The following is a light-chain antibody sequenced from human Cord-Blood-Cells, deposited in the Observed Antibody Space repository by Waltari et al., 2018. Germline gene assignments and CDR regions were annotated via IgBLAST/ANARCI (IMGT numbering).Light chain of an antibody. J-gene: IGLJ1*01. Sequence: QSALTQPASVSGSPGQSITISCTGTSSDVGSYNLVSWYQQHPGKAPKLMIYVGSKRPSGVSNRFSGSKSGNTASLTISGLQAEDEADYYCCSYAGSSTFYVFGTGTKVTVL. CDR2: VGS. CDR3: CSYAGSSTFYV. V-gene: IGLV2-23*01. CDR1: SSDVGSYNL.